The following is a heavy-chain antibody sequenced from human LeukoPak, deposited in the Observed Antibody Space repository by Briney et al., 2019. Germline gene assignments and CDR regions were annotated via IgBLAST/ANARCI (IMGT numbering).Heavy chain of an antibody. V-gene: IGHV5-51*01. J-gene: IGHJ6*02. CDR2: IYPGDSDT. D-gene: IGHD3-3*01. CDR3: AGSDTTLRFHPGGKIYYSFYGMDV. CDR1: GYSFTSYS. Sequence: GESLRISCKGSGYSFTSYSIGWVRQMPGKGLEWMGIIYPGDSDTRYSPSFQGQVTISADKSISTAYLQWSSLKASDTAMYYCAGSDTTLRFHPGGKIYYSFYGMDVWGQGTTVTVSS.